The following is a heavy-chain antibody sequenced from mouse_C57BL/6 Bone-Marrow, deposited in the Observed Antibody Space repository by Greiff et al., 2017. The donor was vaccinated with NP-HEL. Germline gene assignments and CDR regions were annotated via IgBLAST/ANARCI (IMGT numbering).Heavy chain of an antibody. J-gene: IGHJ3*01. CDR2: IWGVGST. D-gene: IGHD2-5*01. V-gene: IGHV2-6*01. CDR3: ASVGAYSNYPCAY. CDR1: GFSLTSYG. Sequence: QVQLKQSGPGLVAPSQSLSITCTVSGFSLTSYGVDWVRQSPGKGLEWLGVIWGVGSTNYNSALKSRLSISKDNSKSQVFLKMNSLQTDDTARYYCASVGAYSNYPCAYWGQGTLVTVSA.